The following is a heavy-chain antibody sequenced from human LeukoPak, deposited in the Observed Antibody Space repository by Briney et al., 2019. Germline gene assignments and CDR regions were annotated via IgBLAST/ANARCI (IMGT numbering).Heavy chain of an antibody. CDR2: IYPGDSDT. CDR1: GYSFTSYW. Sequence: GESLQISCKGSGYSFTSYWIGWVRQMPGKGLEWMGIIYPGDSDTRYSPPFQGQVTISADKSISTAYLQWSSLQASDTAMYYCARVSAARRGGNWFDPGGQGTLVTVSS. J-gene: IGHJ5*02. D-gene: IGHD2-2*01. CDR3: ARVSAARRGGNWFDP. V-gene: IGHV5-51*01.